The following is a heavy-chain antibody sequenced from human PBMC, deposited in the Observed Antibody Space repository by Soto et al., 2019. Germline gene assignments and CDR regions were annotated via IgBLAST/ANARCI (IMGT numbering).Heavy chain of an antibody. V-gene: IGHV1-18*01. CDR1: GYTFTSYG. D-gene: IGHD3-10*01. J-gene: IGHJ5*02. Sequence: GASVKVSCKASGYTFTSYGISWVRQAPGQGLEWMGWISAYNGNTNYAQELQGRVTMTTDTSTSTAYMELRSLRSDDTAVYYCARGPTFSDYGWFDPWGQGTLVTVSS. CDR3: ARGPTFSDYGWFDP. CDR2: ISAYNGNT.